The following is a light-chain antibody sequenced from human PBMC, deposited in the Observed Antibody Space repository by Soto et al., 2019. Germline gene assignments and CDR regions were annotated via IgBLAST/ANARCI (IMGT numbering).Light chain of an antibody. Sequence: EIVLTQSPGTLSLSPGERATLSCRASQSISSSYLAWYQQKPGQAPRLLIYGASRRATGIPDRFSGRESGTDFTLTISSLEPEDFAVYYCQQRSDWLTFGGGTKVEIK. CDR1: QSISSSY. CDR2: GAS. CDR3: QQRSDWLT. V-gene: IGKV3D-20*02. J-gene: IGKJ4*01.